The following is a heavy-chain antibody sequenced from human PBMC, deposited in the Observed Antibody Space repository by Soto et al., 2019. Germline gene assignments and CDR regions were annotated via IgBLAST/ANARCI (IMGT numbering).Heavy chain of an antibody. CDR2: INAGNGNT. J-gene: IGHJ4*02. CDR1: GYTFTSYA. D-gene: IGHD3-22*01. Sequence: ASVKVSGKASGYTFTSYAMHFVRQAPGQRLEWMGWINAGNGNTKYSQKFQGRVTITRDTSASTAYMELSSLRSEDTAVYYCARDPYDSSGTLFDYWGQGTLVTVSS. CDR3: ARDPYDSSGTLFDY. V-gene: IGHV1-3*01.